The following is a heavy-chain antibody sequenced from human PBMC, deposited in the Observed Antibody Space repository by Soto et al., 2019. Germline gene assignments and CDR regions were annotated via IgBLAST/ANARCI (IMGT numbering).Heavy chain of an antibody. CDR2: ISGSGHTI. CDR3: ASPGDTTMAYPLDY. Sequence: GGSLRLSCAASGFTFRDYYMNWIRQAPGKGPEWVSYISGSGHTIYYADSVKGRFTISRDNAKNSLYLQMNSLRAEDTAVYYCASPGDTTMAYPLDYWGQGTLVTVSS. D-gene: IGHD5-18*01. J-gene: IGHJ4*02. V-gene: IGHV3-11*01. CDR1: GFTFRDYY.